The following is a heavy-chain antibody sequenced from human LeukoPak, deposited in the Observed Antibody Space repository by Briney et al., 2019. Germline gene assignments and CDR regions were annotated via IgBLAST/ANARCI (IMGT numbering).Heavy chain of an antibody. CDR1: GFTFSSYG. V-gene: IGHV3-30*18. CDR2: ISYDGSNK. D-gene: IGHD3-9*01. J-gene: IGHJ4*02. Sequence: GGSLRLSCAASGFTFSSYGMHWVRQAPGKGLEWVAVISYDGSNKYYADSVKGRFTISRDNSKNTLYLQMNSLRAEDTAVYYCAKPMIHYDILTACFDYWGQGTLVTVSS. CDR3: AKPMIHYDILTACFDY.